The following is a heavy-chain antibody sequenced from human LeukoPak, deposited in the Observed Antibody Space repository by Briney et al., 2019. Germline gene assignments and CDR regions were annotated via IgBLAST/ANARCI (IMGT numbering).Heavy chain of an antibody. J-gene: IGHJ4*02. CDR3: AREDDWNYEDY. CDR1: GFTFSNYW. V-gene: IGHV3-7*01. CDR2: INQDGSEK. Sequence: GGSLRLSCAASGFTFSNYWMSWVRQAPGKGLEWVANINQDGSEKYYVNSVKGRFTISRDNAKNSLYLQMNSLRAEDTAIYICAREDDWNYEDYWGQGTLVTVSS. D-gene: IGHD1-7*01.